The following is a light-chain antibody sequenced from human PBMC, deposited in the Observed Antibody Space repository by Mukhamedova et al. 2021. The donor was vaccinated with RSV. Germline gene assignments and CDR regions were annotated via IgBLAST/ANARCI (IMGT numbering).Light chain of an antibody. J-gene: IGKJ3*01. CDR1: QSVSRN. CDR3: QQYNNWPLG. Sequence: RTSQSVSRNVAWYQQKPGQAPRLLIYGASTRATGVPLRFSDSGSGTDFTLTISSLQSEDFAVYYCQQYNNWPLGFGPGT. V-gene: IGKV3-15*01. CDR2: GAS.